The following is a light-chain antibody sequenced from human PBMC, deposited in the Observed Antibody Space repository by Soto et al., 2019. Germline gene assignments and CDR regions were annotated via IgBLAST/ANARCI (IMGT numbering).Light chain of an antibody. J-gene: IGKJ1*01. CDR1: QGISTW. CDR2: AAS. V-gene: IGKV1-12*01. CDR3: QQANSFPWT. Sequence: DIQMTQSPSSVSASVGDRVTITCRASQGISTWVAWYQQKPGKAPKLLIYAASSLQSGVPSRFSGSASGTDFTLSISSLQPEDFATYYCQQANSFPWTFGQGTKVEIK.